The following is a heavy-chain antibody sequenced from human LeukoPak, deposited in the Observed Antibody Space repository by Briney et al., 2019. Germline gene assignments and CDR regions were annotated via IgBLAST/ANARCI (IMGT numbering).Heavy chain of an antibody. CDR1: RFTFSDYW. V-gene: IGHV3-7*01. CDR2: IKQDGSEQ. J-gene: IGHJ2*01. Sequence: GGSLRPSCVASRFTFSDYWMSWIRQAPGKGLEWVANIKQDGSEQYYADSVKGRFTISRDNAQNSLYLQVNSLGVEDTAVYYCARDASTHDSAGYPLRYFDRWGRGTLVSVSS. D-gene: IGHD3-22*01. CDR3: ARDASTHDSAGYPLRYFDR.